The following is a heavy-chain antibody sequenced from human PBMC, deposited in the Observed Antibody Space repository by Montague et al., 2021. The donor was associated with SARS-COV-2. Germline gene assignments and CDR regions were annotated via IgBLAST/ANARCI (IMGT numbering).Heavy chain of an antibody. Sequence: VKPTQTLTLTCTFSGFSLSTSGVGVGWIRQPPGKALEWLALIYWDDDKRYSPSLKSRLTITKDTSKNQEVLTMTNMDPVDTATCYCAHRLSIAAAGGSGPYFDYWGQGTLVTVSS. CDR2: IYWDDDK. D-gene: IGHD6-13*01. J-gene: IGHJ4*02. V-gene: IGHV2-5*02. CDR1: GFSLSTSGVG. CDR3: AHRLSIAAAGGSGPYFDY.